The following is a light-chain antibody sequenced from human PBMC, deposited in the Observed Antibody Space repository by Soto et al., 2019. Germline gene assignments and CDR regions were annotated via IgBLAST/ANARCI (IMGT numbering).Light chain of an antibody. CDR1: SSNIGAGYD. Sequence: QSVLTQPPSVSGAPGQRITISCTGSSSNIGAGYDVNWYQQLPGRAPKLLIYANTSRPSGVPGRFSGSKSGTSASLAITGLQAEDEGDYYCQSHDTTYSANVVFGGGTKVTVL. CDR3: QSHDTTYSANVV. J-gene: IGLJ2*01. V-gene: IGLV1-40*01. CDR2: ANT.